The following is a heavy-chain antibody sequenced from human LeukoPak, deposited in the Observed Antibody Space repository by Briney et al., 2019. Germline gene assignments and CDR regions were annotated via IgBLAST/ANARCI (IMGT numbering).Heavy chain of an antibody. CDR1: GGSFSGYY. CDR2: INHSGST. V-gene: IGHV4-34*01. D-gene: IGHD3-16*01. CDR3: AREKIGTGTVLGKDYYYMDV. Sequence: SETLSLTCAVYGGSFSGYYWSWIRQPPGKGLEWIGEINHSGSTNYNPSLKSRATISVDTSKNQFSLKLSSVTAADTAMYYCAREKIGTGTVLGKDYYYMDVWGKGTTVTVSS. J-gene: IGHJ6*03.